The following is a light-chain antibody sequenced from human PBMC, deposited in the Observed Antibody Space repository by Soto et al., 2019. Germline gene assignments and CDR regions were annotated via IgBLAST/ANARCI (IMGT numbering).Light chain of an antibody. CDR2: YAS. V-gene: IGKV1-5*01. CDR1: HTVGNW. J-gene: IGKJ1*01. Sequence: DIQVTQSPPTLSASVGDRVTISFGASHTVGNWIACYQQKPGKAPKLLVYYASTLESGVASRFSGSGSGTEFTLIISGLQPDDSATYYCQQYTNTNNPWMFGQGTKVDI. CDR3: QQYTNTNNPWM.